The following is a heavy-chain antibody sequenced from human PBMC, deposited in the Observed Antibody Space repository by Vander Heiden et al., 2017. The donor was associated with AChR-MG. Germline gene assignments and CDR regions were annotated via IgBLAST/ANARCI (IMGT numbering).Heavy chain of an antibody. J-gene: IGHJ5*02. V-gene: IGHV3-30-3*01. CDR2: ISYDGSNK. Sequence: VHLVASGGGVVQPGRSLRLPCAASGFTFSSYAMHGVRQAPGKGLEWVAVISYDGSNKYNADSGKGRVTISRDNSKNTLYLQMNSLRAEDTAVYYCARDRYGSSTSCANYFDPWGQGTPVTVSS. CDR3: ARDRYGSSTSCANYFDP. CDR1: GFTFSSYA. D-gene: IGHD2-2*01.